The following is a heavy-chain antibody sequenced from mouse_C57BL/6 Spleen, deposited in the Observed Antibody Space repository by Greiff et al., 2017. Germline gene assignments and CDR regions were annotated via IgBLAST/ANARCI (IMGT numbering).Heavy chain of an antibody. J-gene: IGHJ4*01. V-gene: IGHV1-64*01. CDR1: GYTFTSYW. Sequence: VQLQQPGAELVKPGASVKLSCKASGYTFTSYWMHWVKQRPGQGLEWIGMIHPNSGSTNYNEKFKSKATLTVDKSSSTAYMQRSSLTSEDSAVYYCARDYSNYVDAMDYWGQGTSVTVSS. D-gene: IGHD2-5*01. CDR3: ARDYSNYVDAMDY. CDR2: IHPNSGST.